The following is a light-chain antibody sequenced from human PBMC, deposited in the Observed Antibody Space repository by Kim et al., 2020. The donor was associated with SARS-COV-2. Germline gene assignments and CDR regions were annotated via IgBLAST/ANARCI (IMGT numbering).Light chain of an antibody. CDR3: QSYDSSNLWV. Sequence: KTVTTPCTRSSGSIASNYVQWYQQRPGSAPTTVIYEDNQRPSGVPDRFSGSIDSSYNSASLTISGLKTEDEADYYCQSYDSSNLWVFGGGTQLTVL. J-gene: IGLJ3*02. CDR2: EDN. CDR1: SGSIASNY. V-gene: IGLV6-57*03.